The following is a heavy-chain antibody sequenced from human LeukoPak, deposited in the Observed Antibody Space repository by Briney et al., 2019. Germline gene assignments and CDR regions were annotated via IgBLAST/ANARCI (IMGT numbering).Heavy chain of an antibody. Sequence: SETLSLTCTVSGYSISSGYYWGWIRQPPGEGLEWIGSIYHSGSTYYNPSLKRRVTISVDTSKNQFSLKLSSVTAADTAVYYCARNSGSYYRGYDYWGQGTLVTVSS. CDR3: ARNSGSYYRGYDY. D-gene: IGHD1-26*01. CDR2: IYHSGST. CDR1: GYSISSGYY. V-gene: IGHV4-38-2*02. J-gene: IGHJ4*02.